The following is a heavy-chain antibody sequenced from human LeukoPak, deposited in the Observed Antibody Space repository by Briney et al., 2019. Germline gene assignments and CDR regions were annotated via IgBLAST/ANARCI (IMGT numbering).Heavy chain of an antibody. CDR2: ISGSGGST. V-gene: IGHV3-23*01. D-gene: IGHD3-16*01. Sequence: PVGSLRLSCTASGFTFSSYAMSWVRQAPGKGLEWVAVISGSGGSTFYGDAVKGRFTITRDNAKNTLYLQMNSLRAEDTAVYYCAKDGVVTITFEYWGQGTLVTASS. CDR1: GFTFSSYA. J-gene: IGHJ4*02. CDR3: AKDGVVTITFEY.